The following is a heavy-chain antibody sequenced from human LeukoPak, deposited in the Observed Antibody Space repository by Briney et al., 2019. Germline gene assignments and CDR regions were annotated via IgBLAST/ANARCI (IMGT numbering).Heavy chain of an antibody. J-gene: IGHJ4*02. Sequence: SETLSLTCTVSGGSISSYYWSWIRQPPGKGLEWIGYIYYSGSTNYNPSLKSRVTMSVDTSKNQFSLKLSSVTAADTAVYYCARHRVTMVRSPNDYWGQGTLVTVSS. D-gene: IGHD3-10*01. V-gene: IGHV4-59*08. CDR2: IYYSGST. CDR1: GGSISSYY. CDR3: ARHRVTMVRSPNDY.